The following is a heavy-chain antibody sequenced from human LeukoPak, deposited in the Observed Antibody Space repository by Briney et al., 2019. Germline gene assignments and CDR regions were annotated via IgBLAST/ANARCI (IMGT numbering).Heavy chain of an antibody. Sequence: GSLRLSCAASGFSFKTSLMTWVRQAPGKGLEWVSVISGSGDSTHYADSVKGRFIISRDNSKTTLHLQMNSLRVEDTALYYCAKGDSSGFYRFDYWGPGTLVTVSS. CDR1: GFSFKTSL. J-gene: IGHJ4*02. D-gene: IGHD3-22*01. CDR2: ISGSGDST. CDR3: AKGDSSGFYRFDY. V-gene: IGHV3-23*01.